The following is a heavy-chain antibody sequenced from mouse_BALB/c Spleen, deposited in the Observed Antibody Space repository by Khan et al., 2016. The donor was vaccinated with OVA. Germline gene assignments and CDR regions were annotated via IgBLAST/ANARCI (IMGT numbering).Heavy chain of an antibody. D-gene: IGHD6-1*01. CDR3: TASILFYYGRDY. J-gene: IGHJ4*01. CDR1: GYTFTSYW. V-gene: IGHV1-7*01. Sequence: QVRLQQSGAELAKPGASVKMSCKASGYTFTSYWMHWVKQRPGQGLEWIGYINPSTGYTAYNQKFKDMATLTTDKSSSTAYMQLSSLTSEDSAVYYCTASILFYYGRDYWGQGTSVTVSS. CDR2: INPSTGYT.